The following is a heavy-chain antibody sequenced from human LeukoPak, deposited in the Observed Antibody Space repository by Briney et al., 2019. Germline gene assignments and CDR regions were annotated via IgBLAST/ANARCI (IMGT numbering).Heavy chain of an antibody. CDR2: IYYSGST. Sequence: SETLSLTCTVSGGSISSSSYYWGWIRQPPGKGLEWIGSIYYSGSTCYNPSLKSRVTISVDTSKNQFSLKLSSVTAADTAVYYCARLGAIRYYYYGMDVWGQGTTVTVSS. D-gene: IGHD1-26*01. CDR3: ARLGAIRYYYYGMDV. V-gene: IGHV4-39*01. CDR1: GGSISSSSYY. J-gene: IGHJ6*02.